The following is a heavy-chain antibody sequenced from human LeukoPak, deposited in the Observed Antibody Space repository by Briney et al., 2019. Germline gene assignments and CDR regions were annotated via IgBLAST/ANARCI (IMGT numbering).Heavy chain of an antibody. V-gene: IGHV3-23*01. CDR3: ARGFVAPDS. CDR1: GFSFSNSA. D-gene: IGHD5-12*01. J-gene: IGHJ4*02. CDR2: ISGSGNT. Sequence: GGSLRLSCAASGFSFSNSAMSWVRQAPGKGLEWVSSISGSGNTYYADSVKGRFTISRDTSKNTLYLQMNSLRADDTAVYYCARGFVAPDSWGQGTPVTVSS.